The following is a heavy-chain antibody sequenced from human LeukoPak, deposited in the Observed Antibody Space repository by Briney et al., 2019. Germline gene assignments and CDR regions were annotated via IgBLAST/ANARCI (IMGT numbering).Heavy chain of an antibody. D-gene: IGHD4-23*01. CDR3: AHSCGGGNSAYFDY. V-gene: IGHV2-5*02. CDR2: IYWDDDK. CDR1: GFSLSTSGVG. Sequence: SGPTLVKPTQTLTLTCTFSGFSLSTSGVGVGWIRQPPGKALEWLALIYWDDDKRYSPSLKSRLTITNDTSKNPVVLTMTNMDPVDTATYYCAHSCGGGNSAYFDYWGQGTLVTVSS. J-gene: IGHJ4*02.